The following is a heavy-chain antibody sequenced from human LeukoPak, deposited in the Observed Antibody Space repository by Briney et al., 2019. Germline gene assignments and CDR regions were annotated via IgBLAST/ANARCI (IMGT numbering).Heavy chain of an antibody. V-gene: IGHV4-59*01. CDR2: IYYSGST. D-gene: IGHD4-17*01. CDR3: ARTTYGDDAFEI. J-gene: IGHJ3*02. Sequence: SETLSLTCTVSGGSISSYYWSWIRQPPGKGLEWIGYIYYSGSTNYNPSLKSRVTLSVDTSKNHFSLKVTPVTAADTAVYFCARTTYGDDAFEIWGQGTMVTVSS. CDR1: GGSISSYY.